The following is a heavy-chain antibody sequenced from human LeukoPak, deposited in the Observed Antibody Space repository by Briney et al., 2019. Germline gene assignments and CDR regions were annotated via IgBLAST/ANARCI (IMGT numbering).Heavy chain of an antibody. CDR2: IYPGDSDA. Sequence: GESLKLSCKGSGYSFTRYWISWVRQTPGKGLEWVGIIYPGDSDANYSQSFQGQFTISTDKSISTPYLQWSSLKRSDTAMYYCTRRGGSYVRYYYGMDVWGEGTTVTVSS. J-gene: IGHJ6*04. CDR1: GYSFTRYW. D-gene: IGHD1-26*01. V-gene: IGHV5-51*01. CDR3: TRRGGSYVRYYYGMDV.